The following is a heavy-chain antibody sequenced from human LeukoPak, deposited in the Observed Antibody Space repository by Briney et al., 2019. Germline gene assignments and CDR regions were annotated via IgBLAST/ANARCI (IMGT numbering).Heavy chain of an antibody. Sequence: SETLSLTCTVSGGSISGFYWSWVRQPPGKGLEWIAYIYYGGSTNYNPSLESRVTLSVDTSKNQFSLRLTSVTAADPAVYFCATNGLRSSSSRNYYYSLDVWRQGTTATVSS. CDR2: IYYGGST. D-gene: IGHD6-6*01. CDR3: ATNGLRSSSSRNYYYSLDV. V-gene: IGHV4-59*08. J-gene: IGHJ6*02. CDR1: GGSISGFY.